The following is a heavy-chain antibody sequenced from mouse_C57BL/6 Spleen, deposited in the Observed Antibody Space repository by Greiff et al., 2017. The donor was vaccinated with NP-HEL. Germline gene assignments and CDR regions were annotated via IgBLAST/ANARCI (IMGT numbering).Heavy chain of an antibody. D-gene: IGHD1-1*01. CDR3: ARLFYYYGSSYGDY. CDR1: GYTFTDYY. J-gene: IGHJ2*01. Sequence: EVQLQQSGPELVKPGASVKISCKASGYTFTDYYMNWVKQSHGKSLEWIGDINPNNGGTSYNQKFKGKATLTVDKSSSTAYMELRSLTSEDSAVYYCARLFYYYGSSYGDYWGQGTTLTVSS. CDR2: INPNNGGT. V-gene: IGHV1-26*01.